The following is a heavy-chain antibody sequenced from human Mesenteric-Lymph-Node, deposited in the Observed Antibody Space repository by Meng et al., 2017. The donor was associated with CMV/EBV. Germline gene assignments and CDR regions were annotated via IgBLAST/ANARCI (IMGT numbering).Heavy chain of an antibody. J-gene: IGHJ4*02. Sequence: SETLSLTCTVSGGSISSYYWSWVRQSPGKGLEWLGYIQYSESTKYNPSLESRVTMSLDRSWNQFSLRLSSVTAADTAVYYCARAGYCSSTSCYTLFDYWGQGTLVTVSS. D-gene: IGHD2-2*02. CDR1: GGSISSYY. CDR3: ARAGYCSSTSCYTLFDY. V-gene: IGHV4-59*01. CDR2: IQYSEST.